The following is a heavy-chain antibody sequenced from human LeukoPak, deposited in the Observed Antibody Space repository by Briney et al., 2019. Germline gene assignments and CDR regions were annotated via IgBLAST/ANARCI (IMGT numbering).Heavy chain of an antibody. CDR1: GGSISSYD. CDR2: IYYSGTT. CDR3: ARGGWYQRY. V-gene: IGHV4-59*01. D-gene: IGHD6-19*01. Sequence: SETLSLTCTVSGGSISSYDWSWIRQPPGKGLESVAFIYYSGTTIYNPSLKSRVTISVDTSKNQFSLKLSSVTAADTAVYHCARGGWYQRYWGRGTLVTVSS. J-gene: IGHJ4*02.